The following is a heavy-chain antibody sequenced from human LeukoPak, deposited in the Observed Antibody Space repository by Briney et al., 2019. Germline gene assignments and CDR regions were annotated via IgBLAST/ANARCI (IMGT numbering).Heavy chain of an antibody. Sequence: ASVTVSCKASGYTFTGYYMHWVRQAPGQGLEWMGWINPNSGGTNYAQKFQGRVTMTRDTSISTAYMELSRLRSDDTAVYYCARIGRGGLLWFGELSGSWFDPWGQGTLVTVSS. CDR3: ARIGRGGLLWFGELSGSWFDP. D-gene: IGHD3-10*01. CDR2: INPNSGGT. J-gene: IGHJ5*02. V-gene: IGHV1-2*02. CDR1: GYTFTGYY.